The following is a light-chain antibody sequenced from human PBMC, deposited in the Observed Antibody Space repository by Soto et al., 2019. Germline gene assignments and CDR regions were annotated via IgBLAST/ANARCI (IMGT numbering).Light chain of an antibody. Sequence: QSALSHPPSAAWSPGQSVTISCTGTNSDVGGYKYVSWYQQHPGKAPKIMIYEINKRSSGVPDRFWGSKSGNTASLTISGLQAEDEAEYYCCSYAGTYYVFGTGTKVTVL. J-gene: IGLJ1*01. CDR2: EIN. V-gene: IGLV2-8*01. CDR3: CSYAGTYYV. CDR1: NSDVGGYKY.